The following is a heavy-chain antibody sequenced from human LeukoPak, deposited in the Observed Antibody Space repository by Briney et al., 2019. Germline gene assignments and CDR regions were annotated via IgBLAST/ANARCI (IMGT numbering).Heavy chain of an antibody. CDR3: ARDFLGYYTTTNCYDVVFDY. CDR2: INPKSGGT. Sequence: GASVKVSCKASGDTFIDYYIHWVRQAPGQGLEWMGWINPKSGGTSYGQHFQGRVTMTRDTSVSIAYMELSTLRSDDTAVYYCARDFLGYYTTTNCYDVVFDYWGQGTLVTVSS. CDR1: GDTFIDYY. J-gene: IGHJ4*02. V-gene: IGHV1-2*02. D-gene: IGHD2-2*01.